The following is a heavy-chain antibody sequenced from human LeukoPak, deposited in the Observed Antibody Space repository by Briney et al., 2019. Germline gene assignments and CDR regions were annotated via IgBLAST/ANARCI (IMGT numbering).Heavy chain of an antibody. CDR3: AKARSGSSYDYSDY. CDR1: GFTFSNCA. J-gene: IGHJ4*02. D-gene: IGHD5-18*01. CDR2: ISNSGVNT. Sequence: GGSLRLSCAAPGFTFSNCAMSWVRQAPGCGLKWVSGISNSGVNTYYADSVKGRLTIARDNSKNTLYLQMNSLRAEDTAVYYCAKARSGSSYDYSDYWGQGTLVTVSS. V-gene: IGHV3-23*01.